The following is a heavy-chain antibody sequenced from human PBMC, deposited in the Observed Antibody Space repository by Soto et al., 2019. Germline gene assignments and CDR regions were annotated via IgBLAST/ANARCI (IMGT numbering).Heavy chain of an antibody. Sequence: VQLMESGGGLVQPGGSLRLSCAASGFIVNNIFMTWVRQAPGKGLEWIGSIYYSGSTYYNPSLKSRVTISVDTSKNQFSLKLSSVTAADTAVYYCARRQWLVDYYGMDVWGQGTTVTVSS. CDR1: GFIVNNIF. D-gene: IGHD6-19*01. V-gene: IGHV4-39*01. J-gene: IGHJ6*02. CDR3: ARRQWLVDYYGMDV. CDR2: IYYSGST.